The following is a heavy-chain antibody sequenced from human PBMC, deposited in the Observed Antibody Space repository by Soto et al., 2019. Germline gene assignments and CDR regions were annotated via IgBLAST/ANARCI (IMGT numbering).Heavy chain of an antibody. V-gene: IGHV4-59*12. D-gene: IGHD3-3*01. CDR2: IYYSGST. CDR3: ARVKSSITIFGVATNWFDP. J-gene: IGHJ5*02. CDR1: GGFIISYY. Sequence: SETLSLTCTVSGGFIISYYWSWIRQPPGKGLEWIGYIYYSGSTNYNPSLKSRVTISVDTSKNQFSLKLSSVTAADTAVYYCARVKSSITIFGVATNWFDPWGQGTLVSVSS.